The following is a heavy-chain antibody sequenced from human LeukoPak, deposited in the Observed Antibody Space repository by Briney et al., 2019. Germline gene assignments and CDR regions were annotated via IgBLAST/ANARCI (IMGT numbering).Heavy chain of an antibody. Sequence: SAPLSLTCTVSGGSISRSYWSWMRQPAGKGPEWIGRIYGSGTITYNPSLESRVTMSVDTSKNQFSLKLRSVTAADTAVYYCARDSGTTGEVKFDPWGQGILVTVSS. CDR1: GGSISRSY. J-gene: IGHJ5*02. V-gene: IGHV4-4*07. D-gene: IGHD3-10*01. CDR2: IYGSGTI. CDR3: ARDSGTTGEVKFDP.